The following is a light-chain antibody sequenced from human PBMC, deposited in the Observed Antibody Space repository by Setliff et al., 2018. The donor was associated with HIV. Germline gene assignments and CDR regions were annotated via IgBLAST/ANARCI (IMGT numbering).Light chain of an antibody. J-gene: IGLJ3*02. CDR3: QSYDGGLSTV. Sequence: QPVLTQPPSVSGAPGQRVTISCTGNSSNIGANYDVHWYQQLPGTAPKLLIYGYNSRPSGVPARFSASRSATSASLAITGLQADDEAHYFCQSYDGGLSTVFGGGTKVTVL. CDR1: SSNIGANYD. CDR2: GYN. V-gene: IGLV1-40*01.